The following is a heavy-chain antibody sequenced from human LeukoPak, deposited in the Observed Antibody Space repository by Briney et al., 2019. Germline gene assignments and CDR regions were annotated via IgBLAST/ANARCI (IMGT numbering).Heavy chain of an antibody. Sequence: GGSLRLSCAASGLTVSTNYMSWVRQAPGKGLEWVSVIFAGGNTYYADSVKGRFTISRDNSKNTVYLQMNSLRAEDTAVYYCARTRDASRGYHEGWFDPWGRGTLVTVS. J-gene: IGHJ5*02. D-gene: IGHD3-22*01. CDR3: ARTRDASRGYHEGWFDP. CDR1: GLTVSTNY. CDR2: IFAGGNT. V-gene: IGHV3-53*01.